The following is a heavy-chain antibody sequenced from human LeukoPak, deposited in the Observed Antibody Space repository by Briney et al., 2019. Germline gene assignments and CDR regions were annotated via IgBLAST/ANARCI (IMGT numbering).Heavy chain of an antibody. Sequence: GGSLRLSCAASGFTFSSYSMNWVRQAPGKGLEWVSSISSSSSYIYYADSVKGRFTISRDNSKNSLYLQMNSLRADDTAIYYCARSAYYYGTGGYGALDYWGQGTLVTVSS. D-gene: IGHD3-22*01. V-gene: IGHV3-21*04. CDR1: GFTFSSYS. CDR2: ISSSSSYI. J-gene: IGHJ4*02. CDR3: ARSAYYYGTGGYGALDY.